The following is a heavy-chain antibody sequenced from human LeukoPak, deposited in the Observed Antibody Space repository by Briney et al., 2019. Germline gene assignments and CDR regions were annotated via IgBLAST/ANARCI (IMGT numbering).Heavy chain of an antibody. CDR2: IIPMFGTA. V-gene: IGHV1-69*13. CDR1: GGTFSSYA. D-gene: IGHD6-6*01. CDR3: AAPLGSSSSGYYYYMDV. J-gene: IGHJ6*03. Sequence: ASVKVSCKASGGTFSSYAITWVRQAPGQGLEWMGGIIPMFGTANYTQKFQDRVTITADESTSTAYMELSSLRSEDTAVYYCAAPLGSSSSGYYYYMDVWGKGTTVTVSS.